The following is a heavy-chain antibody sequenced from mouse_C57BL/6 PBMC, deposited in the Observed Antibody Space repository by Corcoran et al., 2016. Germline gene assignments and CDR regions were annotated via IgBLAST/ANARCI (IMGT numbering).Heavy chain of an antibody. D-gene: IGHD2-3*01. Sequence: DVQLQESGPGLVKPSQSLSLTCSVTGYSITSGSYWNWIRQFPGNKLEWMGYISYDGSNNYNPSLKNRISITRDTSKNQFFLKLNSVTTEDTATYYCARDPPLYDGYYNRFAYWGQGTLVTVSA. CDR2: ISYDGSN. V-gene: IGHV3-6*01. CDR1: GYSITSGSY. J-gene: IGHJ3*01. CDR3: ARDPPLYDGYYNRFAY.